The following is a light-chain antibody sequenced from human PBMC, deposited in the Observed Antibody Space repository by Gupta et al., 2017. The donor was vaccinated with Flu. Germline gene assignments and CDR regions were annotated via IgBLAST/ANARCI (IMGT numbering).Light chain of an antibody. CDR1: QDISNY. CDR2: DAA. J-gene: IGKJ4*01. Sequence: DIQMTQSPSSLSASVGDRVTITCQASQDISNYLNWYQQKLGEAPKLLISDAANLETGVPSRFSGSGSATYFTLPIFSLQPEDIATYYCQQYDSVPLTFGGGTKVETK. CDR3: QQYDSVPLT. V-gene: IGKV1-33*01.